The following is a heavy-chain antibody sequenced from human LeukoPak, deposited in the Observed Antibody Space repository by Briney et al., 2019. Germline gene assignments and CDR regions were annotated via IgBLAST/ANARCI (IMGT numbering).Heavy chain of an antibody. J-gene: IGHJ4*02. CDR2: TSADNGNA. CDR3: ARENTDLTFDY. V-gene: IGHV1-18*01. Sequence: GASVKVSCTASGYTFNRYGISWVRQAPGQGLEWMGWTSADNGNANYAREFQGRITMTTDTSTSIAHMDLRSLRSDDTAVYYCARENTDLTFDYWGQGTLVTVSS. CDR1: GYTFNRYG. D-gene: IGHD5-18*01.